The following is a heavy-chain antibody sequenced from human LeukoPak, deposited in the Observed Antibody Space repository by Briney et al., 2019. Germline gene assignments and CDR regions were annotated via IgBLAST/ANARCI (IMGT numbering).Heavy chain of an antibody. CDR1: GDSFSSNSAA. CDR2: TYYRSKLYN. Sequence: SQTLSLTCAISGDSFSSNSAAWDWVRQSPSRGLEWLGRTYYRSKLYNDYAVSVKSPITITPDTSKNQFSLQLNSVTPEDTAVYYCARYYDILTGYSEWGQGTLVTVSS. D-gene: IGHD3-9*01. CDR3: ARYYDILTGYSE. V-gene: IGHV6-1*01. J-gene: IGHJ4*02.